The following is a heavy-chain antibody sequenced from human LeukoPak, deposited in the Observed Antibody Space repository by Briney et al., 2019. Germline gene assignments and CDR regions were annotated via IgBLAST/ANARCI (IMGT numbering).Heavy chain of an antibody. D-gene: IGHD3-22*01. CDR3: ARHIYDSSGAHFDY. CDR2: IYYSGST. V-gene: IGHV4-39*01. Sequence: KPSEMLSLTCTVSGGSISSSSYYWGWIRQPPGKGLEWIGSIYYSGSTYYNPSLKSRVTISVDTSKNQFSLKLSSVTVADTAVYYCARHIYDSSGAHFDYWGQGTLVTVSS. J-gene: IGHJ4*02. CDR1: GGSISSSSYY.